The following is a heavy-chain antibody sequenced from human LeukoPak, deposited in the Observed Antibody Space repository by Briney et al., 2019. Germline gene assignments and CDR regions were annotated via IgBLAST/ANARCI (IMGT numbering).Heavy chain of an antibody. CDR3: ARRVVHRDRRPRKYYFDY. CDR2: INPNSGGT. V-gene: IGHV1-2*02. Sequence: ASVKVSCKASGYTFTGYYMHWVRQAPGQGLEWMGWINPNSGGTNYAQKFQGRVTMTRDTSISTAYMELSSLRSEDTAVYYCARRVVHRDRRPRKYYFDYWGQGTLVTVSS. D-gene: IGHD3-16*02. J-gene: IGHJ4*02. CDR1: GYTFTGYY.